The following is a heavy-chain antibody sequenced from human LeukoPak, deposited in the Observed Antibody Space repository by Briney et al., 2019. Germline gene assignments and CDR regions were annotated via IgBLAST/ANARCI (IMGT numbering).Heavy chain of an antibody. V-gene: IGHV1-69*05. CDR1: GGTFSSYA. CDR3: ARDFVGVCSGGSCYLDAFDI. CDR2: IIPIFGTA. Sequence: SVKVSCKASGGTFSSYAISWVRQAPGQGLEWMGGIIPIFGTANYAQKFQGRVTMTTDTSTSTAYMELRSLRSDDTAVYYCARDFVGVCSGGSCYLDAFDIWGQGTMVTVSS. J-gene: IGHJ3*02. D-gene: IGHD2-15*01.